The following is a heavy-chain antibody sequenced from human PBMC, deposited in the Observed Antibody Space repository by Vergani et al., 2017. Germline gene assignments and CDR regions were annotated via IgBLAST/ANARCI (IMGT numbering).Heavy chain of an antibody. J-gene: IGHJ5*01. Sequence: ELQLVESGGGLVQPGGSLRLSCVASGFSFNTYWMHWVRQVPGKGLMWVARIDEYGNRATYGDFETGRFTISRDNAKNTVFLQMNNLRADDAGVYYCVRTEYCTGIACNTRFDSWGQGALVTVSS. CDR1: GFSFNTYW. D-gene: IGHD2-8*02. CDR2: IDEYGNRA. V-gene: IGHV3-74*02. CDR3: VRTEYCTGIACNTRFDS.